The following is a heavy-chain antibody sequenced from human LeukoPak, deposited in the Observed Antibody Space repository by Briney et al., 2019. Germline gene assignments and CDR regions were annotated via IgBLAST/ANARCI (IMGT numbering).Heavy chain of an antibody. J-gene: IGHJ6*02. CDR2: ISYDGSNK. CDR1: GFTFSSYG. V-gene: IGHV3-30*18. D-gene: IGHD2-2*01. CDR3: AKDGTVVVPAATLYYYYYGMDV. Sequence: PGGSLRLSCAASGFTFSSYGMHWVRQAPGKGLEWVAVISYDGSNKYYADSVKGRFTISRDNSKNTLYLQMNSLRAEDTAVYYFAKDGTVVVPAATLYYYYYGMDVWGQGTTVTVSS.